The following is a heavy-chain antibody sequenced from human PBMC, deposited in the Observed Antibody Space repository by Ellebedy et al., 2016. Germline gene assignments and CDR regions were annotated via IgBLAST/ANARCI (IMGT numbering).Heavy chain of an antibody. CDR1: GGSISSSSYY. V-gene: IGHV4-39*01. Sequence: SETLSLXXTVSGGSISSSSYYWGWIRQPPGKGLEWIGSIYYSGSTYYNPSLKSRVTISVDTSKNQFSLKLSSVTAADTAVYYCARQYDIVTGYGYNWFDPWGQGTLVTVSS. CDR3: ARQYDIVTGYGYNWFDP. J-gene: IGHJ5*02. D-gene: IGHD3-9*01. CDR2: IYYSGST.